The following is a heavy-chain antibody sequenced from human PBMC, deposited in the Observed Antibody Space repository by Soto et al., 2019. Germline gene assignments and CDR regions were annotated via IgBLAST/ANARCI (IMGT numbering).Heavy chain of an antibody. CDR3: ARHHSDSRVAYDI. CDR1: GYSLTNIW. J-gene: IGHJ3*02. V-gene: IGHV5-51*01. CDR2: FNPADSDI. Sequence: GASLKISCKGSGYSLTNIWFHWVRQMPGKGLEWMVLFNPADSDIRYSPSFQGQVTISADKSTSTAYLQWSSLSASDTAMYYRARHHSDSRVAYDIWGQGTLVTVSS. D-gene: IGHD3-22*01.